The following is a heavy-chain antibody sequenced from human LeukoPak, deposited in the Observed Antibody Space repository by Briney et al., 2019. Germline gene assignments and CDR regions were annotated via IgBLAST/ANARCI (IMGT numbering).Heavy chain of an antibody. J-gene: IGHJ3*02. CDR3: AKPQAGAFEI. CDR1: GYTFTGYY. Sequence: ASVKVSCKASGYTFTGYYVHWVRQAPGQGLEWMGWINTNSGATNYAPNFQGRVTMTRDTSISTAYMELSRLRSDDTAFYYCAKPQAGAFEIWGQGTMVTVSS. CDR2: INTNSGAT. V-gene: IGHV1-2*02.